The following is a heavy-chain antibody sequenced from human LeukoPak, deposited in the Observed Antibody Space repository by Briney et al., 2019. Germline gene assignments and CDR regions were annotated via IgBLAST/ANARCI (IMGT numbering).Heavy chain of an antibody. J-gene: IGHJ6*03. Sequence: AASVKVSCKASGYTFTSYDINWVRQATGQGLEWMGWMNPNSDNTGYAQKFQGRVTITRNTSISTAYMELSSLRSEDTAVYYCARVVGRIPYYYYYMDVWGKGTTVTVSS. D-gene: IGHD2-15*01. CDR2: MNPNSDNT. V-gene: IGHV1-8*03. CDR3: ARVVGRIPYYYYYMDV. CDR1: GYTFTSYD.